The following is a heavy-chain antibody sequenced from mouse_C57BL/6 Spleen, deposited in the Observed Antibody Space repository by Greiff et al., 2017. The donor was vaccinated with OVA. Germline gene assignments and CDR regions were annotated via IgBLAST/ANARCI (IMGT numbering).Heavy chain of an antibody. V-gene: IGHV1-64*01. D-gene: IGHD2-5*01. CDR3: ARRGAYYSNYEDAMDY. CDR2: IHPNSGST. J-gene: IGHJ4*01. CDR1: GYTFTSYW. Sequence: QVQLQQSGAELVKPGASVKLSCKASGYTFTSYWMHWVKQRPGQGLEWIGKIHPNSGSTNYNEKFKSKATLTVDKSSSTAYMQLSSLTSENSAVYDCARRGAYYSNYEDAMDYWGQGTSVTVSS.